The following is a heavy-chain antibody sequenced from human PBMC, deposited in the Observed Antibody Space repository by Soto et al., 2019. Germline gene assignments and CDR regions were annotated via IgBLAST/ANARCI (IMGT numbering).Heavy chain of an antibody. V-gene: IGHV3-30*04. CDR2: VSFDGKVT. D-gene: IGHD3-9*01. J-gene: IGHJ4*02. CDR3: GREPYGDTKYFAS. CDR1: GFTFNSLS. Sequence: GGSLRLSCTGSGFTFNSLSLHWVRQGPDKGLEWVAVVSFDGKVTYYADSVKGRFTVSRDNSKNTIYLQANSLRAEDTAVYYCGREPYGDTKYFASGGQGPPVTVPS.